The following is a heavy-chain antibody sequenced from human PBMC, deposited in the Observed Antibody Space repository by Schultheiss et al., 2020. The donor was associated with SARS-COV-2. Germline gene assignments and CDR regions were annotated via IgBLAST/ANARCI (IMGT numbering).Heavy chain of an antibody. D-gene: IGHD1-26*01. V-gene: IGHV3-7*01. CDR3: ARDTQLGGIVGATDFDY. Sequence: GESLKISCAASGFNFSNFEMNWVRQAPGKGLEWVANIKQDGSEKYYVDSVKGRFTISRDNAKNTLYLQMNSLRAEDTAVYYCARDTQLGGIVGATDFDYWGQGTLVTVSS. CDR2: IKQDGSEK. J-gene: IGHJ4*02. CDR1: GFNFSNFE.